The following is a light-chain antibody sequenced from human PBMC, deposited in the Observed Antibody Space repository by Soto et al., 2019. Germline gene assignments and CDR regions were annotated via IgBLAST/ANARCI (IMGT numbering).Light chain of an antibody. Sequence: QSVLTQPASVSGSPGQSITISCTGTSNDVGGYNFVSWYQQHPGKAPKLVIYEVNGRPSGVSHRFSGSKSGNTASLTISGLQAEDEADYYCSSYSSTSTLVVFGGGTKVTVL. CDR1: SNDVGGYNF. CDR3: SSYSSTSTLVV. V-gene: IGLV2-14*01. CDR2: EVN. J-gene: IGLJ2*01.